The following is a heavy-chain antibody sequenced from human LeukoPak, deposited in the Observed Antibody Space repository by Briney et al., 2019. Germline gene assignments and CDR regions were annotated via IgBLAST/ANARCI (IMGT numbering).Heavy chain of an antibody. CDR3: AKASYLYSSGTAGAFDI. CDR1: GFTFSSYG. D-gene: IGHD6-19*01. V-gene: IGHV3-33*06. Sequence: GGSLRLSCAASGFTFSSYGMHWVRQAPGKGLEWVAVIWYDGSNKYYADSVKGRFTISRDNSKNTLYLQMNSLRAEDTAVYYCAKASYLYSSGTAGAFDIRGQGTMVTVSS. CDR2: IWYDGSNK. J-gene: IGHJ3*02.